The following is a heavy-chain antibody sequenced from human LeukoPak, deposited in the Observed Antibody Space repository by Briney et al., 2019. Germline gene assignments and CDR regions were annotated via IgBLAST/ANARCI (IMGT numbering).Heavy chain of an antibody. CDR3: AKDHARILWSYY. J-gene: IGHJ4*02. CDR2: ISGSGGST. CDR1: GFTFSSYA. Sequence: GGSLRLSCAASGFTFSSYAMTWVRQAPGKGLEWVSAISGSGGSTYYADSVKGRFTISRDNSKNTLYLQMNSLRDEDTAVYYCAKDHARILWSYYWGQGTLVTVS. V-gene: IGHV3-23*01. D-gene: IGHD4/OR15-4a*01.